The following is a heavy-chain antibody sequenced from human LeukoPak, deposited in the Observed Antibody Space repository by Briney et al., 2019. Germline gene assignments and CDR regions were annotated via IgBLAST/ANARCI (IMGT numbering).Heavy chain of an antibody. CDR1: GFTFSSYE. V-gene: IGHV3-48*03. CDR2: ISGSGSTI. D-gene: IGHD3-22*01. CDR3: ARDYYDNSGRFDY. J-gene: IGHJ4*02. Sequence: PGGSLRLSCAASGFTFSSYEMNWVRQVPGKGLEWVSYISGSGSTIYYAVSVKGRFTISRDNAKNSLYLQMNSLRAEDTAVYYCARDYYDNSGRFDYWGKGTLVTVSS.